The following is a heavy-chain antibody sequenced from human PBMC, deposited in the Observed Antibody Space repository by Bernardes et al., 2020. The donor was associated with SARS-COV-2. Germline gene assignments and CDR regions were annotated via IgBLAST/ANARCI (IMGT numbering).Heavy chain of an antibody. V-gene: IGHV2-5*02. Sequence: SGPPQVQPTRILMQTYSFSGVLLPTASGGVAWMRHPPGQALEWLALSYRGDDQRYRPSLRSKVTITKDTSKSQVVLTMTNMDPMDTATYYCAHRGSFQDDDDFYYSGCDYWGQGTLVTVSS. CDR2: SYRGDDQ. D-gene: IGHD3-22*01. CDR3: AHRGSFQDDDDFYYSGCDY. J-gene: IGHJ4*02. CDR1: GVLLPTASGG.